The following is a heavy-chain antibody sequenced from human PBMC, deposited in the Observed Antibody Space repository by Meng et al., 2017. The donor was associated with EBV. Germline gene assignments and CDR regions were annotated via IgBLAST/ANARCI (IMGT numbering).Heavy chain of an antibody. CDR2: FLPRLGAP. D-gene: IGHD3-10*01. CDR1: GGPFRYYA. Sequence: HVQWVQAAAEVKKPGSSVKVSCKTSGGPFRYYAISWVRQAPGQGLEWLGGFLPRLGAPNYAQKFHGRVKNTADESTSTHYMDLSSLRSEDTAIYYCASESGRGYTPDYWGQGTLVTVSS. CDR3: ASESGRGYTPDY. V-gene: IGHV1-69*01. J-gene: IGHJ4*02.